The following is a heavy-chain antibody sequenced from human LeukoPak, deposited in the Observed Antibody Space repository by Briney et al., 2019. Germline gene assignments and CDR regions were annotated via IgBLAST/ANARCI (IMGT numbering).Heavy chain of an antibody. J-gene: IGHJ3*02. V-gene: IGHV3-33*01. CDR2: MWSDGIRK. CDR3: TRDADTSGHYDIFDI. D-gene: IGHD6-19*01. Sequence: GGSLRLSCATSGFTFSYYGIHWVCQAPGKGLEWVAVMWSDGIRKYYTDSVKGRFTVSRDTSKNTQYLEMSSLRVEDTAVYYCTRDADTSGHYDIFDIWGQGTMVTVSS. CDR1: GFTFSYYG.